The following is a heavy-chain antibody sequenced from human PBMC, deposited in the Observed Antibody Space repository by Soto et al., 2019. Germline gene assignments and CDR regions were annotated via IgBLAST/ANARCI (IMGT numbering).Heavy chain of an antibody. Sequence: EVQLVESGGGLVQPGRSLRLSCAGSGFIFDDYAMHWVRQAPGKGLEWVSGISWNRANTGYADSVKGRFTISRDNAKKYLYLEMNSLRAEDTALYYCAKHMRFFDWLAVGMDVWGQGTTVTVSS. V-gene: IGHV3-9*01. J-gene: IGHJ6*02. D-gene: IGHD3-9*01. CDR1: GFIFDDYA. CDR3: AKHMRFFDWLAVGMDV. CDR2: ISWNRANT.